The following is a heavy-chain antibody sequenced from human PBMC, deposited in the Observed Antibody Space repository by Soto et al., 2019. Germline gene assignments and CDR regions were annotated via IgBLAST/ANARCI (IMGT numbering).Heavy chain of an antibody. CDR2: ISHNGEST. D-gene: IGHD2-2*01. Sequence: EVQLLESGGGLLQPGGSLRLSCAASGFTFSSYAMTWVRQAPGKGLEWVSTISHNGESTYYADSVKGRFIISRDNSKNTRDLQMNRLRAEDTAVYFCAKGDVVALYYYHYMDVWGKGTTVTVSS. J-gene: IGHJ6*03. V-gene: IGHV3-23*01. CDR1: GFTFSSYA. CDR3: AKGDVVALYYYHYMDV.